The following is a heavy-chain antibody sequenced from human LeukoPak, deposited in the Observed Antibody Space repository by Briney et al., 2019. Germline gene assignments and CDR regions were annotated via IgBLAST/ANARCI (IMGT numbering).Heavy chain of an antibody. J-gene: IGHJ4*02. CDR3: ARRDYGGLLDY. V-gene: IGHV4-39*01. D-gene: IGHD4-23*01. CDR2: SHYSGST. CDR1: GFTFSNYA. Sequence: PGGSLRLSCAASGFTFSNYAMSWVRQPPGKGLEWIGSSHYSGSTYYNPSLKSRVTISVDTPKNQLSLKLNSATSSDTAVYFCARRDYGGLLDYWGQGTLVTVSS.